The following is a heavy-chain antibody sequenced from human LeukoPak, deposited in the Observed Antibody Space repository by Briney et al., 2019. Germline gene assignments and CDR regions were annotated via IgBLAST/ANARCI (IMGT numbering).Heavy chain of an antibody. Sequence: GGSLRLSCAASGFTFSSYAMSWVRQAPGKGLEWVSAISGSGGSTYYADSVKGRFTISRDNSKNTLYLQMNSLRAEDTAVYYCARSGGIVVVPAAVMGRDAFDIWGQGTMVTVSS. D-gene: IGHD2-2*01. CDR1: GFTFSSYA. V-gene: IGHV3-23*01. J-gene: IGHJ3*02. CDR2: ISGSGGST. CDR3: ARSGGIVVVPAAVMGRDAFDI.